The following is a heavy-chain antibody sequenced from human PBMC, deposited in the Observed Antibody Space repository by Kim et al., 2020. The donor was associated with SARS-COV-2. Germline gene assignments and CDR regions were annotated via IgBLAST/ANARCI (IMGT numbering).Heavy chain of an antibody. CDR1: GGSISSGGYY. CDR2: IYYSGST. D-gene: IGHD3-22*01. CDR3: ARAPSITMRDYYGMDV. V-gene: IGHV4-31*03. Sequence: SETLSLTCTVSGGSISSGGYYWSWIRQHPGKGLEWIGYIYYSGSTYYNPSLKSRVTISVDTSKNQFSLKLSSVTAADTAVYYCARAPSITMRDYYGMDVWGQGTTVTVSS. J-gene: IGHJ6*02.